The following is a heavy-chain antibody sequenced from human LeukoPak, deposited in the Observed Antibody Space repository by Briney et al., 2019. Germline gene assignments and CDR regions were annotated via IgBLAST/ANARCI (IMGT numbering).Heavy chain of an antibody. CDR2: ISRSNTI. D-gene: IGHD3-10*01. V-gene: IGHV3-48*03. CDR3: ARDHYYGSGSFDY. CDR1: GFPFSSYE. Sequence: SSAASGFPFSSYEMKWARPAPAKGLEWSLYISRSNTIFYADSVKGRFPICRINAHNSLYPQMNSLRAEDTAVYYCARDHYYGSGSFDYWGEGTLVTVSS. J-gene: IGHJ4*02.